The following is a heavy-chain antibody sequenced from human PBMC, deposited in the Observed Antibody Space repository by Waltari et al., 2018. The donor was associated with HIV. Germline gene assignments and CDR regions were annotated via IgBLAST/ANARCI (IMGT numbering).Heavy chain of an antibody. Sequence: EVQLVESGGGLVQPGGSLRLSCAASGFTFSSYEMNWVRQAPGKGLEWVSYISSSGSTIYYADSVKGRFTISRDNAKNSLYLQMNSLRAEDTAVYYCATQSLWFGECFDYWGQGTLVTVSS. J-gene: IGHJ4*02. V-gene: IGHV3-48*03. CDR3: ATQSLWFGECFDY. CDR2: ISSSGSTI. D-gene: IGHD3-10*01. CDR1: GFTFSSYE.